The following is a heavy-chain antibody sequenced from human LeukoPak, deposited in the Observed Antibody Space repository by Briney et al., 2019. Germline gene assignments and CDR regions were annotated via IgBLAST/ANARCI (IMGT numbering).Heavy chain of an antibody. CDR3: ARDRELYGSGSYYNDY. Sequence: PSETLSLTCAVSGGSISSYYWSWIRQPPGKGLEWIGSIYHSGSTYYNPSLKSRVTISVDTSKNQFSLKLSSVTAADTAVYYCARDRELYGSGSYYNDYWGQGTLVTVSS. CDR1: GGSISSYY. V-gene: IGHV4-38-2*02. CDR2: IYHSGST. D-gene: IGHD3-10*01. J-gene: IGHJ4*02.